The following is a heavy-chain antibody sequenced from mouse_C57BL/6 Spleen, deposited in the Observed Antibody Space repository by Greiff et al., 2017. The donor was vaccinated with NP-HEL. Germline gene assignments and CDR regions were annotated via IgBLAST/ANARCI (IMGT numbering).Heavy chain of an antibody. V-gene: IGHV5-6*02. J-gene: IGHJ3*01. CDR2: ISSGGSYT. D-gene: IGHD4-1*01. Sequence: DVMLVESGGDLVKPGGSLKLSCAASGFTFSSYGMSWVRQTPDKRLEWVATISSGGSYTYYPDSVKGRFTISRDNAKNTLYLQMSSLKSEDTAMYYCASPNWDVRFAYWGQGTLVTVSA. CDR1: GFTFSSYG. CDR3: ASPNWDVRFAY.